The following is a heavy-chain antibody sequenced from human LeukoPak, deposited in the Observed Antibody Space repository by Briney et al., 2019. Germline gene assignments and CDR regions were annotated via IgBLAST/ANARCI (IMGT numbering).Heavy chain of an antibody. Sequence: GGSLRLSCSASGFTFSTYGMHWVRQAPGKGLECVSTIGGDGGSTRYADSVKGRFTISRDNSKNMLYLQMNSLRAEDTAVYYCAKPDKIYSGYAVDYWGQGTLVTVSS. V-gene: IGHV3-64D*06. CDR2: IGGDGGST. D-gene: IGHD5-12*01. J-gene: IGHJ4*02. CDR1: GFTFSTYG. CDR3: AKPDKIYSGYAVDY.